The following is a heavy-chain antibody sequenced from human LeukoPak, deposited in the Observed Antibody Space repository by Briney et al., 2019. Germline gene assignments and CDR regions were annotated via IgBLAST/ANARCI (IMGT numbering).Heavy chain of an antibody. D-gene: IGHD6-6*01. J-gene: IGHJ4*02. Sequence: PGGSLRLSCAASGFTFSSYGMHWVRQAPGKGLEWVAVIWYDGSNKYYADSVKGRFTISRDNSKNTLYLQMNSLRAEDTAVYYCAKVGEQLVLYYFDYWGQGTLVTVSS. CDR3: AKVGEQLVLYYFDY. CDR2: IWYDGSNK. CDR1: GFTFSSYG. V-gene: IGHV3-30*02.